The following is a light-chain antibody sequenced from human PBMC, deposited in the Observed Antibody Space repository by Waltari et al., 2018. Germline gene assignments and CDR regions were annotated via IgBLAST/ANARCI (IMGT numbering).Light chain of an antibody. V-gene: IGLV2-14*01. J-gene: IGLJ3*02. CDR3: SSPTSSSTLV. CDR1: SSDVGAYNY. CDR2: EVN. Sequence: QSALTQPASVSGSPGQSITISCTGTSSDVGAYNYVSWYQQHPDKAPKLIISEVNNRPSGVSNRVSGSKSGNTASLTISGLQAEDEADYYCSSPTSSSTLVFGGGTKLTVL.